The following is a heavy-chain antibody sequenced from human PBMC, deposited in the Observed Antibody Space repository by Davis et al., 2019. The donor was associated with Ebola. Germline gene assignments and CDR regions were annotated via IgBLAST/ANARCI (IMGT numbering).Heavy chain of an antibody. CDR2: ISYDGSRR. V-gene: IGHV3-30*03. CDR3: ARLGLGLDY. J-gene: IGHJ4*02. CDR1: GFTFTNYG. Sequence: GESLKISCAASGFTFTNYGMSWVRQAPGKGLEWVAVISYDGSRRYYADSVKGRFTISRDNAKNSLYLQMNSLRAEDTAVYYCARLGLGLDYWGQGTLVTVSS. D-gene: IGHD3-16*01.